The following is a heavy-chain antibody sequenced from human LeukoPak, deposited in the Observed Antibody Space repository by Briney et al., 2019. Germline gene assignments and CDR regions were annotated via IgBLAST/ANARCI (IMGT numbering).Heavy chain of an antibody. V-gene: IGHV3-48*01. CDR2: ISASSHGI. CDR3: AKGEYHQDVMGANRFDN. J-gene: IGHJ4*02. D-gene: IGHD4/OR15-4a*01. CDR1: GFTFDTYN. Sequence: GGSLRLSCAASGFTFDTYNMNWVRQAPGKGLEWISHISASSHGIYYTASEKGRFTISRDNAKNSVFLQMTSLRPEDTAVYYCAKGEYHQDVMGANRFDNWGQGTLVTVSS.